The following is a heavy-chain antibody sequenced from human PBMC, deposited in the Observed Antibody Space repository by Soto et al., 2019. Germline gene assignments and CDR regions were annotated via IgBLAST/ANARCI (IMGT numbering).Heavy chain of an antibody. CDR2: IYYSGST. V-gene: IGHV4-31*11. J-gene: IGHJ4*02. Sequence: PSETLSLTCAVPGGSISSGGYYWSWIRQHPGKGLEWIGYIYYSGSTYYNPSLKSRVTISVDTSKNQFSLKLSSVTAADTAVYYCASESVKGYFDYWGQGTLVTVSS. CDR1: GGSISSGGYY. CDR3: ASESVKGYFDY.